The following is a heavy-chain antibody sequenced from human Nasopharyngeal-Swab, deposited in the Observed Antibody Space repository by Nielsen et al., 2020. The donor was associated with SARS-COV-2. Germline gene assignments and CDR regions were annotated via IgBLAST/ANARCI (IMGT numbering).Heavy chain of an antibody. D-gene: IGHD1-26*01. CDR1: GFFFSRFA. CDR2: INDYGNRI. Sequence: GESLKISCSVSGFFFSRFAMHWVRQAPGKGLEYVSTINDYGNRINYADSVRGRFTISRDISKNTLYLQMSSLTTEDTAVYYCVRDLPRSYSFDNWGRGTMVTVSS. V-gene: IGHV3-64D*08. J-gene: IGHJ3*02. CDR3: VRDLPRSYSFDN.